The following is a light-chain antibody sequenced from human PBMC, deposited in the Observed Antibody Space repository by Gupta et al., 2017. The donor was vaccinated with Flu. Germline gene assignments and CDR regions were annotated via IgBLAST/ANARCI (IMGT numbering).Light chain of an antibody. CDR3: HQRSNAPPLA. V-gene: IGKV3-11*01. J-gene: IGKJ4*01. CDR1: QRLSGY. Sequence: TLLLSPGDSATLSCRASQRLSGYFDWSQHRPCQAPMPLICDVAVSDTGIPVRFSGSGAGTEVTITITTREPEDLGVYYCHQRSNAPPLAFGWGTRVEIK. CDR2: DVA.